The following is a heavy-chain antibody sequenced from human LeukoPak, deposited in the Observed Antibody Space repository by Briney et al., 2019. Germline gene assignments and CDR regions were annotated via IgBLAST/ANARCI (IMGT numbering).Heavy chain of an antibody. J-gene: IGHJ5*02. CDR1: GGSISSSSYY. Sequence: PSETLSLTCTVCGGSISSSSYYWGWIRQPPGKGLEWIGSIYYSGSTYYIPSLKSRVTISVDTSKNQFSLKLSSVTAADTAVYYCARDNWYSSSSGMFDPWGQGTLVTVSS. CDR3: ARDNWYSSSSGMFDP. CDR2: IYYSGST. V-gene: IGHV4-39*07. D-gene: IGHD6-6*01.